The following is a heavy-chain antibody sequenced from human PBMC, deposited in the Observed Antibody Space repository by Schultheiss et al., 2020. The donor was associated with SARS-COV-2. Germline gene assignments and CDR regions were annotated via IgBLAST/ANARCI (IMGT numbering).Heavy chain of an antibody. CDR1: GFTFSSYG. V-gene: IGHV3-48*04. D-gene: IGHD5-24*01. CDR2: ISWNSGSI. Sequence: GGSLRLSCAASGFTFSSYGMHWVRQAPGKGLEWVSGISWNSGSIGYADSVKGRFTISRDNAKNSLYLQMNSLRAEDTAVYYCASGDGYIDYWGQGTLVTVSS. CDR3: ASGDGYIDY. J-gene: IGHJ4*02.